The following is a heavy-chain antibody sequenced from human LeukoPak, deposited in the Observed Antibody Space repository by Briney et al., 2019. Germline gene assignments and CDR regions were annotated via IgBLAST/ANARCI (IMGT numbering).Heavy chain of an antibody. CDR3: ARVAGSADY. J-gene: IGHJ4*02. Sequence: ASVKVSCKASGYTFTKYDINWVRQATGQGLEWMGWINPNSGNTGYAQEFQGRVTITRDASTTTAYMELSSLRSEDTAVYYCARVAGSADYWGQGTLVTVSS. CDR2: INPNSGNT. D-gene: IGHD1-26*01. V-gene: IGHV1-8*03. CDR1: GYTFTKYD.